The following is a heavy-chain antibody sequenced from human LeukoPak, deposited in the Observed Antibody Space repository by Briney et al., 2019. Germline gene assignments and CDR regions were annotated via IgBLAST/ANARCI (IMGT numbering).Heavy chain of an antibody. Sequence: VKVSCKASGGTFSSYAISWVRQAPGQGLEWMGRIIPIFGTANYAQKFQGRVTITEDKSTSTAYMELSSLRSEDTAVYYCAREGYCSGGSCYSDYYYYMDVWGKGTTVTVSS. CDR2: IIPIFGTA. CDR3: AREGYCSGGSCYSDYYYYMDV. CDR1: GGTFSSYA. J-gene: IGHJ6*03. V-gene: IGHV1-69*06. D-gene: IGHD2-15*01.